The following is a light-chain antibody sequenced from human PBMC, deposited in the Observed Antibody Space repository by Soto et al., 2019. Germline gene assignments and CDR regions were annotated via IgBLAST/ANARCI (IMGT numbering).Light chain of an antibody. CDR1: SSDVGGYNY. J-gene: IGLJ1*01. CDR2: EVN. CDR3: SSYAGSSNV. Sequence: LPQPPSASVSPGQSVAISCTGTSSDVGGYNYASWYQQHPGKAPKLMIYEVNKRPSGVPDRFSGSKSGNTASLTVSGLQAEDEADYYCSSYAGSSNVFGTGTKVTVL. V-gene: IGLV2-8*01.